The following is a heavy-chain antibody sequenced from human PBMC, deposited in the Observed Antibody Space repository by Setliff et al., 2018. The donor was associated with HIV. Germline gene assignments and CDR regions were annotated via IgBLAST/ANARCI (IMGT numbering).Heavy chain of an antibody. CDR2: IWYDERHK. V-gene: IGHV3-33*08. D-gene: IGHD4-17*01. CDR3: ARETPDYNDSPCGFDF. Sequence: SLRLSCTFYGFSFNSYGMHWVRQAPGKGLEWVASIWYDERHKYYANSVKGRFTISRDNPKRTLYLQIDSLRAEDTAVYYCARETPDYNDSPCGFDFWGQGTMVTVSS. CDR1: GFSFNSYG. J-gene: IGHJ3*01.